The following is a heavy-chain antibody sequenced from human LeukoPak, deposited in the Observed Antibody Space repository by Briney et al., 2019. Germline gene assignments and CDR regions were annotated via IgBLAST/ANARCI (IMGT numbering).Heavy chain of an antibody. D-gene: IGHD7-27*01. CDR1: GFXFSSYA. Sequence: GGSLRLSCAASGFXFSSYAIHWVRQAPGKGQEWVANIKQDGSEKQYVDSVKGRFAISRDNAENSLYLQMNSLKAEDTAVYYCGRFTRSGDSVYWGQGTLVTVSS. J-gene: IGHJ4*02. V-gene: IGHV3-7*01. CDR3: GRFTRSGDSVY. CDR2: IKQDGSEK.